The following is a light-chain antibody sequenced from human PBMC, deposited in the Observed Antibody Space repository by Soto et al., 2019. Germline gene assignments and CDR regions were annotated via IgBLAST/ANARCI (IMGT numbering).Light chain of an antibody. J-gene: IGKJ1*01. CDR2: KAS. V-gene: IGKV1-5*03. Sequence: DIQLTQSPSFLSASVVDRVTITGLASQGIAGSLAWYQQKPWKPPKLLISKASSLESGFPSSFSGSGSGTEFTLTISSLQPDDFATYYCQQYNSYSGTFGQGTKVDIK. CDR1: QGIAGS. CDR3: QQYNSYSGT.